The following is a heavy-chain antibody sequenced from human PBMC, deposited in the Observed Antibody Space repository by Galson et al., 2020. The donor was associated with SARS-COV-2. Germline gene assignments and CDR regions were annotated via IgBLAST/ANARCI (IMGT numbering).Heavy chain of an antibody. V-gene: IGHV3-21*01. CDR2: MSSSGTQI. D-gene: IGHD6-13*01. J-gene: IGHJ2*01. CDR3: ARAGGTAAVYYCYFDL. CDR1: GLTFNKYT. Sequence: GGSLRLSCAASGLTFNKYTMNWVRQSPGKGPEWLSSMSSSGTQIFYAASVRGRFTISRDDARNSLYLQMNSLSAGDTAVYYCARAGGTAAVYYCYFDLGGRGTLVTVSS.